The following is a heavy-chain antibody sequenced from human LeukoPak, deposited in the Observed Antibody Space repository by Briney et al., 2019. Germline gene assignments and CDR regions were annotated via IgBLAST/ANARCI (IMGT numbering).Heavy chain of an antibody. CDR3: ARASAPGFDSGPQRPLDY. CDR2: IIPIFGTA. J-gene: IGHJ4*02. D-gene: IGHD3-22*01. CDR1: GGTFSSYA. V-gene: IGHV1-69*05. Sequence: SVKVSCKASGGTFSSYAISWVRQAPGQGLEWMGGIIPIFGTANYAQKFQGRVTITTDESTSTAYMELSSLRSEDTAVYYCARASAPGFDSGPQRPLDYWGQGTPVTVSS.